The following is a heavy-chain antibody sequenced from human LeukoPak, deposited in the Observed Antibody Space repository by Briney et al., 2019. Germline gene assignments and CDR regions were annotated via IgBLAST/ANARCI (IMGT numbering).Heavy chain of an antibody. J-gene: IGHJ4*02. Sequence: SETLSLTCTVSGGSISSYYWSWIRQPPGKGLEWIGYIYTSGSTNYNPSLKSRVTISVDTSKNQFSLKLSSVPDADTAVYYCARQGDYYGSGDHFDYWGQGTLVTVSS. CDR1: GGSISSYY. V-gene: IGHV4-4*09. D-gene: IGHD3-10*01. CDR2: IYTSGST. CDR3: ARQGDYYGSGDHFDY.